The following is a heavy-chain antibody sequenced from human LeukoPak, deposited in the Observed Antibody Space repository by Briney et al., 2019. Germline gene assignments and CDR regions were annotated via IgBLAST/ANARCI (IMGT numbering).Heavy chain of an antibody. Sequence: ASVKVSCKASGYTFTSYDINWVRQATGQGLEWMGWMNPNSGNTGYAQKFQGRVTMTRNTSISTAYMELSSLRSEDTAVYYCARVVRRYCSGGSCLTDWGQGTLVTVSS. CDR3: ARVVRRYCSGGSCLTD. D-gene: IGHD2-15*01. V-gene: IGHV1-8*01. J-gene: IGHJ4*02. CDR1: GYTFTSYD. CDR2: MNPNSGNT.